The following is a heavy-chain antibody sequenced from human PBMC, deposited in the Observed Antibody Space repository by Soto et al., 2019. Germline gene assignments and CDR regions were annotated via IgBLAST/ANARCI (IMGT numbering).Heavy chain of an antibody. V-gene: IGHV1-69*13. CDR1: GGTFSSYA. Sequence: SVKVSCKASGGTFSSYATSWVRQAPGQGLEWMGGIIPIFGAPTYAQNFQGRVTITADESTSTAYLELRSLRSEDTAAYYCARGGRNYYGSGRYYHLPLFMDVCGQGPTVTVS. D-gene: IGHD3-10*01. CDR3: ARGGRNYYGSGRYYHLPLFMDV. J-gene: IGHJ6*02. CDR2: IIPIFGAP.